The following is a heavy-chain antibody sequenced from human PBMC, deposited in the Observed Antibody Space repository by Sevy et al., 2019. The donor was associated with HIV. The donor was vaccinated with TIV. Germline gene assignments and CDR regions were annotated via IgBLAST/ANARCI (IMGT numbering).Heavy chain of an antibody. V-gene: IGHV3-7*01. CDR3: ARGAQGALDY. D-gene: IGHD1-26*01. CDR2: IKEDGSDK. CDR1: GFSISDYW. J-gene: IGHJ4*02. Sequence: GGSLRLSCEASGFSISDYWMNWVRQAPGRGLEWVANIKEDGSDKNFKDSVKGRLTVSRDNAKNSVFLQLHSLTVEDTAVYYCARGAQGALDYWGQGTQVTVSS.